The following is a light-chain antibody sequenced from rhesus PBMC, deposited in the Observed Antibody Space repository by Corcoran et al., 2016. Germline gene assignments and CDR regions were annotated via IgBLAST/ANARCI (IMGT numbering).Light chain of an antibody. J-gene: IGKJ3*01. CDR3: QHCYGTPFT. V-gene: IGKV1-74*01. Sequence: DIQMTQSPSSLSASVGDRVTITCRASDNINNYLNWYKQKPRKAPKLLIYKASNLQIGVPSRFSGSGSGTDYTFTISSLQPEDLATYYCQHCYGTPFTFGPGTKLDIK. CDR2: KAS. CDR1: DNINNY.